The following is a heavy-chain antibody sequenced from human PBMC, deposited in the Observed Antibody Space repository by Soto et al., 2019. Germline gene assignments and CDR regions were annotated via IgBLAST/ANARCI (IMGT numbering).Heavy chain of an antibody. CDR2: IYHSGST. J-gene: IGHJ6*02. D-gene: IGHD1-26*01. CDR1: GGSISSSNW. Sequence: SETLSLTCAVSGGSISSSNWWSWVRQPPGKGLEWIGEIYHSGSTNYNLSLKSRVTISVDKSKNQFSLKLSSVTAADTAVYYCARDRGGSYSSYYYGMDVWGQGTTVTVSS. V-gene: IGHV4-4*02. CDR3: ARDRGGSYSSYYYGMDV.